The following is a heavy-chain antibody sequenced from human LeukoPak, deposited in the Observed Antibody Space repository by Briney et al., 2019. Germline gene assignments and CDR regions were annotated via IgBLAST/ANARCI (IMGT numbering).Heavy chain of an antibody. V-gene: IGHV4-39*07. Sequence: SETLSLTCTVSGGSISSYYWGWIRQPPGKGLEWIGSIYYSGSTYYNPSLKSRVTISVDRSKNQFSLKLSSVTAADTAVYYCARELRYDNSDSGAFWGQGTVVTVSS. J-gene: IGHJ3*01. CDR1: GGSISSYY. CDR3: ARELRYDNSDSGAF. D-gene: IGHD3-22*01. CDR2: IYYSGST.